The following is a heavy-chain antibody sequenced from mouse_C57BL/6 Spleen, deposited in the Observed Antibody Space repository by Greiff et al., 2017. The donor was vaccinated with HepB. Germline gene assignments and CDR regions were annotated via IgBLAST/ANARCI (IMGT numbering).Heavy chain of an antibody. CDR3: ARQGGNYYGSSPDY. V-gene: IGHV1-4*01. J-gene: IGHJ2*01. CDR2: INPSSGYT. CDR1: GYTFTSYT. Sequence: VQLQQSGAELARPGASVKMSCKASGYTFTSYTMHWVKQRPGQGLEWIGYINPSSGYTKYNQKFKDKATLTADKSSSTAYIPLSSLTSEDSAVYYCARQGGNYYGSSPDYWGQGTTLTVSS. D-gene: IGHD1-1*01.